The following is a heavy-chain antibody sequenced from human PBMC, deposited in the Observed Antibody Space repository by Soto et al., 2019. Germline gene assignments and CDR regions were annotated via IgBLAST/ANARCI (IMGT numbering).Heavy chain of an antibody. CDR1: GFTFSDYY. V-gene: IGHV3-11*01. Sequence: PGGSLRLSCAASGFTFSDYYMSWIRQAPGKGLEWVSYISSSGSTIYYADSVKGRFTISRDNAKNSLYLQMNSLRAEDTAVYYCASSLTWIQLFNYWGQGTLVTVSS. CDR3: ASSLTWIQLFNY. D-gene: IGHD5-18*01. CDR2: ISSSGSTI. J-gene: IGHJ4*02.